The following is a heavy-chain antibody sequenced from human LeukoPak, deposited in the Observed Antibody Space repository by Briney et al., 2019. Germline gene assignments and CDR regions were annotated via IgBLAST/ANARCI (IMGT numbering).Heavy chain of an antibody. D-gene: IGHD1-26*01. CDR1: GYTFTGYY. Sequence: ASVKVSCKASGYTFTGYYMHWVRQAPGQGLEWMGWVSNYNGRTHYAQNIQGRVTMTTDTSTSTAYMELRSLRSDDTAVYYCARAVSGSLYGDFDFWGQGTLVTVSA. CDR2: VSNYNGRT. V-gene: IGHV1-18*04. CDR3: ARAVSGSLYGDFDF. J-gene: IGHJ4*02.